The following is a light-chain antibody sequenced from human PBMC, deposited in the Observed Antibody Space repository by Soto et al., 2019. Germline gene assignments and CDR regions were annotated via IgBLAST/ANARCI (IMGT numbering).Light chain of an antibody. CDR3: QTWVTGIQV. CDR2: LNSDGSH. J-gene: IGLJ2*01. V-gene: IGLV4-69*01. Sequence: QSVLTQSPSASASLGASVKLTCTLSSGHSSYAIAWHQQQPEKGPRYLMKLNSDGSHSKGDGIPDRFSGSSSGAERYLTISSLQSEDEADYYCQTWVTGIQVFGGGTKLIVL. CDR1: SGHSSYA.